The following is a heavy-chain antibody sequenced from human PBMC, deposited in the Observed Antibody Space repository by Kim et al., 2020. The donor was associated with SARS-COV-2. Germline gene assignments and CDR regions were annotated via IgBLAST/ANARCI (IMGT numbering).Heavy chain of an antibody. J-gene: IGHJ4*02. CDR2: ISGRADST. CDR1: GFTFRTCA. CDR3: AKYLGNPPYFDS. Sequence: GGSLRLSCAASGFTFRTCAMTWVRQAPGKGLEWISSISGRADSTYYAGSVKGRFTIARDNSKDTLYLQMNSLTAEDTALYYCAKYLGNPPYFDSWGQGT. D-gene: IGHD7-27*01. V-gene: IGHV3-23*01.